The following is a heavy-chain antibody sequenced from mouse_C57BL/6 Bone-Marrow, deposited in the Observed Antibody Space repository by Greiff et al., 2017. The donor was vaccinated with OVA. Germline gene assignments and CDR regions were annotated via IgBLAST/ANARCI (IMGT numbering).Heavy chain of an antibody. V-gene: IGHV1-81*01. J-gene: IGHJ2*01. CDR1: GYTFTSYG. Sequence: QVQLKESGAELARPGASVKLSCKASGYTFTSYGISWVKQRTGQGLEWIGEIYPRSGNTYYNEKFKGKATLTADKSSSTAYMELRSLTSEDSAVYFCARGYGSSYGYWGRGTTLTVSS. D-gene: IGHD1-1*01. CDR2: IYPRSGNT. CDR3: ARGYGSSYGY.